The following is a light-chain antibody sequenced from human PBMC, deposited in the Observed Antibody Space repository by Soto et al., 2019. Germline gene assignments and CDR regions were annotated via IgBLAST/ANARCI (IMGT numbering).Light chain of an antibody. CDR3: CSYAGSYTFL. CDR1: SSDVGDYNY. CDR2: DVS. J-gene: IGLJ1*01. Sequence: QSALTQPRSVSGSPGQSVTISCTGTSSDVGDYNYVSWYQQHPGKAPKLMIYDVSKRPSGVPDRFSGSKSGNTASLTISGLQAEDEADYYCCSYAGSYTFLFGTGTKLTVL. V-gene: IGLV2-11*01.